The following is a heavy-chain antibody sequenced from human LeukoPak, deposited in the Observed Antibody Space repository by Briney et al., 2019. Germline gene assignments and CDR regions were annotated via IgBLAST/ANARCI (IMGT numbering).Heavy chain of an antibody. D-gene: IGHD3-3*01. CDR1: GGSISSYY. J-gene: IGHJ6*02. CDR3: ARGRSQCTIFGVVTGCLYYGMDV. CDR2: IYYSGST. Sequence: SQTLSLTCTVSGGSISSYYWSWIRQPPGKGLEWIGYIYYSGSTNYNPSLKSRVTISVDTSKNQFSLKLSSVTAADTAVYYCARGRSQCTIFGVVTGCLYYGMDVWGQGTTVTVSS. V-gene: IGHV4-59*12.